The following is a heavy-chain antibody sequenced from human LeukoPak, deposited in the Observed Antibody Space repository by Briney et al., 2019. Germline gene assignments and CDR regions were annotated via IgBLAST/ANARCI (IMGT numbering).Heavy chain of an antibody. D-gene: IGHD3-22*01. J-gene: IGHJ4*02. CDR2: ISPYNGNT. Sequence: ASVKVSCKPFGYTFNTYGITWVRQAPGQGLEWMGWISPYNGNTNCAQKFQGRVTLTTDTSTSTAYMELRSLTADDTAVYYCARGPHERSGYPDDWGQGTLVTVSS. CDR3: ARGPHERSGYPDD. V-gene: IGHV1-18*01. CDR1: GYTFNTYG.